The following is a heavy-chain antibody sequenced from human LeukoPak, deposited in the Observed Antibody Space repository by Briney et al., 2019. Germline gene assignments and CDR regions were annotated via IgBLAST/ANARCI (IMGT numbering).Heavy chain of an antibody. CDR2: IKQDGSEK. Sequence: PGGSLRLSCAASGFTFSTYWMSWVRQAPGKGLEWVANIKQDGSEKYYVDSVKGRFTISRDNAKNSLYLQMNSLRAEDTAVYFCARDTQAYCGGDCPVDYWGQGTLVTVSS. V-gene: IGHV3-7*01. CDR3: ARDTQAYCGGDCPVDY. J-gene: IGHJ4*02. CDR1: GFTFSTYW. D-gene: IGHD2-21*02.